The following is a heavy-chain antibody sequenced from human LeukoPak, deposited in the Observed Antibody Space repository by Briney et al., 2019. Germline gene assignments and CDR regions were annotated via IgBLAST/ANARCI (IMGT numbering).Heavy chain of an antibody. Sequence: GASVKVSCKASGYTFTSYYMHWVRQAPGQGLEWMGIINPSGGSTSYAQKFQGRVTTTRDMSTSTVYMELSSLRSEDTAVYYCARDDGRYFDRLGHDAFDIWGQGTLVTVSS. V-gene: IGHV1-46*01. CDR1: GYTFTSYY. J-gene: IGHJ3*02. CDR2: INPSGGST. D-gene: IGHD3-9*01. CDR3: ARDDGRYFDRLGHDAFDI.